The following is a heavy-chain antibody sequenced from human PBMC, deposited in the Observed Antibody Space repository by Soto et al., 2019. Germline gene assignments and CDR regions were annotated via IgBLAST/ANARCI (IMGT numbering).Heavy chain of an antibody. J-gene: IGHJ3*01. D-gene: IGHD2-15*01. CDR2: ISSSRSNI. Sequence: GGSQRLSSTTSGFNFNTYGMHWVRQAPGKGLEWVSSISSSRSNIYYADSVKGRFTISRDNAKNSLYLQMNSLRAEDTAVYYCARDVLGYCSGGSCYPWGQGTMVTVSS. CDR1: GFNFNTYG. CDR3: ARDVLGYCSGGSCYP. V-gene: IGHV3-21*01.